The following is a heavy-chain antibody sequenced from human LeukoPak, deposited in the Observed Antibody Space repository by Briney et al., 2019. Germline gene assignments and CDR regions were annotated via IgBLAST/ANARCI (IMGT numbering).Heavy chain of an antibody. J-gene: IGHJ4*02. CDR2: ISAYNGNT. CDR1: GYSFSSYG. V-gene: IGHV1-18*01. D-gene: IGHD1-26*01. Sequence: ASGTVSCKASGYSFSSYGISWVRQAPGQGLEWMGWISAYNGNTKYAQKLQGRVTMTTDTSTSTAYMELMSLRSDDTAVFYCARGGIVGATRPTYFDYWGQGTLVTVSS. CDR3: ARGGIVGATRPTYFDY.